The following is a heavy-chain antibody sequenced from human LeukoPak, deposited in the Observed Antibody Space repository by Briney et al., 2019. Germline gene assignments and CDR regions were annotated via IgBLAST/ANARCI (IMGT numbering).Heavy chain of an antibody. Sequence: PGGSLRLSCAASGFTFSSYGMSWVRQAPGKGLEWVSAISGSGGSTYYADSVKGRFTISRDNSKNTLYLQMNSLRAEDTAVYYCARDGDRGVIIMDAFDIWGQGTMVTVSS. J-gene: IGHJ3*02. V-gene: IGHV3-23*01. CDR1: GFTFSSYG. CDR3: ARDGDRGVIIMDAFDI. CDR2: ISGSGGST. D-gene: IGHD3-10*01.